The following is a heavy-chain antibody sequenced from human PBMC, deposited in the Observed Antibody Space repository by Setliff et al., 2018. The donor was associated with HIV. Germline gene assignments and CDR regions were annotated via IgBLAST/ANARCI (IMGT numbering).Heavy chain of an antibody. Sequence: SETLSLTCAVYGGSFSGYFWSWIRQSPGKGLEWIGEFRHSGNTNINPSLKSRVTISLDTSKNQFSLKLRSVTAADTAVYYCARDLRGYYYDSSGYFYMGVWGKGTAVTVSS. V-gene: IGHV4-34*09. D-gene: IGHD3-22*01. CDR1: GGSFSGYF. CDR2: FRHSGNT. J-gene: IGHJ6*03. CDR3: ARDLRGYYYDSSGYFYMGV.